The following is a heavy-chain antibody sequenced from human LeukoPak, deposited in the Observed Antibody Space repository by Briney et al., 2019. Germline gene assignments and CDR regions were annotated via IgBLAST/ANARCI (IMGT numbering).Heavy chain of an antibody. CDR2: IRPSGGST. CDR1: GYTFTEFF. CDR3: ARAESSNWYAGIDY. Sequence: ASVKVSCKASGYTFTEFFMHWVRQAPGQGLEWMGIIRPSGGSTNSAQKFQGRVTMTRDTSTSTVYMVLSSLTSADTAVYYCARAESSNWYAGIDYWGQGTLVTVSS. V-gene: IGHV1-46*01. D-gene: IGHD6-13*01. J-gene: IGHJ4*02.